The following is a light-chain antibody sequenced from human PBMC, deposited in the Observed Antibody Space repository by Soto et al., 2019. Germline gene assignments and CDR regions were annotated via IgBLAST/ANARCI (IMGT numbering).Light chain of an antibody. CDR1: QGIGSY. CDR2: AAS. J-gene: IGKJ4*01. CDR3: HQLNNYPLT. V-gene: IGKV1-9*01. Sequence: EIQLTQSPSFVSAYIGDRVSITCRASQGIGSYLAWYQQKPGKAPNLLIYAASTLQSGVPSRFSGSGSGTDFTLTISSLQPEDFATYYCHQLNNYPLTFGGG.